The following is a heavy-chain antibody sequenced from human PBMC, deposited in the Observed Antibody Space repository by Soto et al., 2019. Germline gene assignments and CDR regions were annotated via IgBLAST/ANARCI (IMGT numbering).Heavy chain of an antibody. CDR2: IFYTGST. D-gene: IGHD5-12*01. CDR1: GVTINIGDYF. Sequence: SETLSLTSSVSGVTINIGDYFWSCIPQPPGKGLEWIGSIFYTGSTYYRPSLKSRASMSMDTSKNPFSLRLRSLTAADTAVYFCARVKATLYRHYCFDYWGQGTPVTRLL. CDR3: ARVKATLYRHYCFDY. J-gene: IGHJ4*02. V-gene: IGHV4-30-4*01.